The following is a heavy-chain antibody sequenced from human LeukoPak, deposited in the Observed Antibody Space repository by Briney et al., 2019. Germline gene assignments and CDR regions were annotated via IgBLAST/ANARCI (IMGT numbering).Heavy chain of an antibody. CDR3: ASFGGSGNYGVHNWFDP. CDR1: GYTFTGYY. V-gene: IGHV1-2*02. Sequence: ASVEVSCKASGYTFTGYYMHWVRQAPGQGLEWMGWINPNSGGTNYAQKFQGRVTMTRDTSISTAYMELSRLRSDDTAVYYCASFGGSGNYGVHNWFDPWGQGTLVTVSS. J-gene: IGHJ5*02. CDR2: INPNSGGT. D-gene: IGHD4-17*01.